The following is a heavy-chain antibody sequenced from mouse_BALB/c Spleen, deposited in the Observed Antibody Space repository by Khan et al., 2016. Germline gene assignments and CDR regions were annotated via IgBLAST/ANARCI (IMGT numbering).Heavy chain of an antibody. CDR2: IWSGGST. Sequence: QVQLQQSGPGLVQPSQSLSITCTVSGFSLTSYGVHWVRQSPGKGLEWLGVIWSGGSTDYNAAFISRLSISKDNSKSQVFFKMNSLQANDTAIYYCARRHYYCNYVFAYWGQGTLVTVSA. V-gene: IGHV2-2*02. D-gene: IGHD2-1*01. CDR1: GFSLTSYG. J-gene: IGHJ3*01. CDR3: ARRHYYCNYVFAY.